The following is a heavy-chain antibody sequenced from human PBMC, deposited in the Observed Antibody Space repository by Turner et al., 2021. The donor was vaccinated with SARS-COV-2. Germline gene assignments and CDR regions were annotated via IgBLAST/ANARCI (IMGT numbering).Heavy chain of an antibody. V-gene: IGHV3-21*01. Sequence: EVQLVESGGGLVKPGGSLRLSCAASGFTFSGYTLNWVRQAPGKGLEWVSSISSSSSYIYYVDSVKGRFSISRDNAKNSLYLQMNSLRAEDTAVYYCARWGPNYYDSSGYYPDAFDIWGQGTMVTVSS. CDR1: GFTFSGYT. D-gene: IGHD3-22*01. CDR3: ARWGPNYYDSSGYYPDAFDI. CDR2: ISSSSSYI. J-gene: IGHJ3*02.